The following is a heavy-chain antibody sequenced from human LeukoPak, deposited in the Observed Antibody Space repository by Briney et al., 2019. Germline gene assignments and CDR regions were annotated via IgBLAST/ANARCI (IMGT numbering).Heavy chain of an antibody. CDR3: ARGLYSGSYLRTYYFDC. D-gene: IGHD1-26*01. V-gene: IGHV1-2*02. CDR2: INPNSGGT. CDR1: GYTFTGYY. Sequence: GASVKVSCKASGYTFTGYYMHWVRQAPGQGLEWMGWINPNSGGTNYAQKFQGRVTMTRDTSISTAYMELSRLRSDDTAVYYCARGLYSGSYLRTYYFDCWGQGTLVTVSS. J-gene: IGHJ4*02.